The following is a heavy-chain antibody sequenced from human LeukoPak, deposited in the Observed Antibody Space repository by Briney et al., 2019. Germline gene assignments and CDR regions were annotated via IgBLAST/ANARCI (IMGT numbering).Heavy chain of an antibody. CDR1: GYSFTSYW. Sequence: GQSLNISCTGSGYSFTSYWIAWARYTSGKGLECMGIIYPGDSDTRYSSSFLGQVTISADQSINTAYLQWSTLKAEDSGMYYCAKLRLSESLLNGYYTTPDFDYWGQGTLVPVSS. D-gene: IGHD3-9*01. CDR3: AKLRLSESLLNGYYTTPDFDY. J-gene: IGHJ4*02. CDR2: IYPGDSDT. V-gene: IGHV5-51*01.